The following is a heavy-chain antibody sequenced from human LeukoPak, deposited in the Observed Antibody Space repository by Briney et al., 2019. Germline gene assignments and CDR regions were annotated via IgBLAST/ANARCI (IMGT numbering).Heavy chain of an antibody. CDR1: GFTFSSYA. V-gene: IGHV3-23*01. Sequence: GGSLRLSCAASGFTFSSYAMSWVRQAPGKGLEWVSAISGSGGSTYYADSVKGRFTISRDNSKNTLYLQMKSLRAEDTAVYYCARHEKTSGRDGYNLDYWGQGTLVTVSS. J-gene: IGHJ4*02. CDR2: ISGSGGST. CDR3: ARHEKTSGRDGYNLDY. D-gene: IGHD5-24*01.